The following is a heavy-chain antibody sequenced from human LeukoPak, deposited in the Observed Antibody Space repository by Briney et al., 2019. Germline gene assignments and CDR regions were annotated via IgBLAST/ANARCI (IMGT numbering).Heavy chain of an antibody. CDR2: INPNSGGT. CDR3: AREGYSGYRELDY. D-gene: IGHD5-12*01. CDR1: GYTFTGYY. V-gene: IGHV1-2*06. J-gene: IGHJ4*02. Sequence: ASVKVSCKASGYTFTGYYMHWVRQAPGQGLEWMGRINPNSGGTSYAQKFQGRVTMTRDTSISTAYMELSRLRSDDTAVYYCAREGYSGYRELDYWGQGTLVTVSS.